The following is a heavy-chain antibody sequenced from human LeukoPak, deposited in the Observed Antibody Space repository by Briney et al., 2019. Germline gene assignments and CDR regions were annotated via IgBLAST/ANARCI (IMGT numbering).Heavy chain of an antibody. D-gene: IGHD4-17*01. Sequence: ASVKVSCKASGYTFTGYYMHWVRQAPGQGLEWMGRINPNSGGTNYAQKFQGRVTMTRDTSISTAYMELSRLRSDDAAVYYCARPPYYGDYEDDYWGQGTLVTVSS. V-gene: IGHV1-2*06. CDR3: ARPPYYGDYEDDY. J-gene: IGHJ4*02. CDR2: INPNSGGT. CDR1: GYTFTGYY.